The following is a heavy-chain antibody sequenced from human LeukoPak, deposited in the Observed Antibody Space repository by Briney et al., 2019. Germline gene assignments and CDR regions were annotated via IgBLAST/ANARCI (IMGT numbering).Heavy chain of an antibody. V-gene: IGHV4-61*02. CDR1: GGSISSGSYY. CDR2: IYTSGST. CDR3: ARDSRWSIAAILGGWFDP. Sequence: SETLSLTCTVSGGSISSGSYYWSWIRQPAGKGLEWIGRIYTSGSTNYNPSLKSRVTMSVDTSKNQFSLKLSSVTAADTAVYYCARDSRWSIAAILGGWFDPWGQGTLVTVSS. D-gene: IGHD6-6*01. J-gene: IGHJ5*02.